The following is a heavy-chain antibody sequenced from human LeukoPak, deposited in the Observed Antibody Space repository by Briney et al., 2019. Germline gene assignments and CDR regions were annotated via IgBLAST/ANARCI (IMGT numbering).Heavy chain of an antibody. V-gene: IGHV4-38-2*02. J-gene: IGHJ4*02. Sequence: SETLSLTCTVSGYSITNGYNWGWLRQSPVKGLEWIANNYYSGTTYYNPSLRSRVTMSVDTSKNQFSLRLTSVTAADTAVYYCVREWELLHTPFDLWGQGTLVTVSS. D-gene: IGHD1-26*01. CDR2: NYYSGTT. CDR1: GYSITNGYN. CDR3: VREWELLHTPFDL.